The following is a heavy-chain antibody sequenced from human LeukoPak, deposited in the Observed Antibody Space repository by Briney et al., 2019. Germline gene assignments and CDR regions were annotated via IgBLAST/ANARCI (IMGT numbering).Heavy chain of an antibody. CDR2: INHSGST. V-gene: IGHV4-34*01. Sequence: SENLSLTCAVYGGSFSGYYWSWIRQPPGKGLEWIGEINHSGSTNYNPSLKSRVTISVDTSKNQFSLKLSSVTAADTAVYYCARGRYVTTRGGAAAGFLDYWGQGTLVTVST. CDR1: GGSFSGYY. D-gene: IGHD6-13*01. J-gene: IGHJ4*02. CDR3: ARGRYVTTRGGAAAGFLDY.